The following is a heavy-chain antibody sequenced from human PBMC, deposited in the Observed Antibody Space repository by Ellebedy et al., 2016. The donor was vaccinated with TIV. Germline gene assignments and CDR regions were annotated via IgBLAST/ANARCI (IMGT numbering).Heavy chain of an antibody. CDR1: GFSFSTSGVC. Sequence: SGPTLVKPTPTLTLTCSFSGFSFSTSGVCVTWIRQPPGKALEWLALIDWDDNKYYSTSLNSRLTISKDISKNQVVLRMTNMDPLDTGTYYCARMAYGDFGGDLDYWGQGTLVTVSS. V-gene: IGHV2-70*01. CDR2: IDWDDNK. J-gene: IGHJ4*02. CDR3: ARMAYGDFGGDLDY. D-gene: IGHD4-17*01.